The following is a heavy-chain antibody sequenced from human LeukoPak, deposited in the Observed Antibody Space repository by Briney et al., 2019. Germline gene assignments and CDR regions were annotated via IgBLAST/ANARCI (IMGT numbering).Heavy chain of an antibody. CDR2: IYTGGRV. J-gene: IGHJ5*02. CDR3: AGRYRRGPGFDP. Sequence: SETLSLTCSVSGGFVNSDYWNWIRQSAGKGLESIGHIYTGGRVEYHPSFKSRVTMSIDRSKNQFSLRLTSVTAADTGVYYCAGRYRRGPGFDPWGQGTLVVVSS. D-gene: IGHD1-14*01. CDR1: GGFVNSDY. V-gene: IGHV4-4*07.